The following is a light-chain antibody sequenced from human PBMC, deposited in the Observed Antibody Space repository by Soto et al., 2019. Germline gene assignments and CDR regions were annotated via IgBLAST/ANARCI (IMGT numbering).Light chain of an antibody. J-gene: IGKJ4*01. CDR1: QSVSSSY. CDR2: GAS. Sequence: EFLLTQSPGTLSLSPGERATLSCRASQSVSSSYLAWYQQKPGQAPRLLIYGASFRATGIPDRFSGRGSGTDFTLTISRLEPEDFAVYYCQLYGSSPPVTFGGGTKVEIK. CDR3: QLYGSSPPVT. V-gene: IGKV3-20*01.